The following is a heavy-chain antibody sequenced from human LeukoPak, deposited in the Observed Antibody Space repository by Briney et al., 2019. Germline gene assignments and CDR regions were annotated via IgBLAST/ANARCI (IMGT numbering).Heavy chain of an antibody. J-gene: IGHJ3*02. V-gene: IGHV3-74*01. D-gene: IGHD6-13*01. CDR2: INSDGSST. CDR3: ARVRNIAAAGPLI. Sequence: GFLRLPCAASGFTFSSYWMHWVRQAPGEGLVLVSRINSDGSSTSYADSVKGRFTISRDNAKNTLYLQMNSLRAEDTAVYYCARVRNIAAAGPLIWGQETMVTVSS. CDR1: GFTFSSYW.